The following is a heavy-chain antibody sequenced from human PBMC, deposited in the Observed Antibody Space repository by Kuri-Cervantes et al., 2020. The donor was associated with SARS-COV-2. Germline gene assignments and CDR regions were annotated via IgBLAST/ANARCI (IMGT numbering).Heavy chain of an antibody. Sequence: SLKISCAASGFTFGDYAMHWVRQAPGKGLEWVSGISWNSGSIGYADSVKGRFTISRDNAKNSLYLQMNSLRAEDTAVYYCAKESWYEDSRLGYFDLWGRGTLVTVSS. D-gene: IGHD2-15*01. CDR1: GFTFGDYA. V-gene: IGHV3-9*01. CDR3: AKESWYEDSRLGYFDL. CDR2: ISWNSGSI. J-gene: IGHJ2*01.